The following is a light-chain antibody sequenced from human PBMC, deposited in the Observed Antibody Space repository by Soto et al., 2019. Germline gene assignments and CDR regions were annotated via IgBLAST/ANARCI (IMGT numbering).Light chain of an antibody. CDR1: QGVSTY. CDR3: QQYGSSPGT. J-gene: IGKJ1*01. Sequence: EIVLTQSPGTLSLSPGERATLSCRASQGVSTYLAWYQQIPGQAPRLLIYRASSRATGIPDRFSGSGSGTDFTLTISRLESEDFAVYYCQQYGSSPGTFGLGTKVEIK. CDR2: RAS. V-gene: IGKV3-20*01.